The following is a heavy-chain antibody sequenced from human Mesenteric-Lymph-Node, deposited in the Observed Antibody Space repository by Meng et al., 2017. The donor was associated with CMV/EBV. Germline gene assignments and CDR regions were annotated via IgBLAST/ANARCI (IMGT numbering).Heavy chain of an antibody. CDR3: AKDLTPGLHAFDI. V-gene: IGHV3-23*01. Sequence: GGSLRLSCAASGFTFSNFAMTWVRQAPGKGLDWVSVISGDGSSTYYADSVKGRFTISRDNSKNTLYLQVNSLRAEDTAVYYCAKDLTPGLHAFDIWGQGTMVTVSS. J-gene: IGHJ3*02. CDR1: GFTFSNFA. CDR2: ISGDGSST. D-gene: IGHD3/OR15-3a*01.